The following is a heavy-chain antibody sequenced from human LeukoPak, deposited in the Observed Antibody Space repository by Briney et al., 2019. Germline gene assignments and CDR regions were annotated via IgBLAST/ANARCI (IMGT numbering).Heavy chain of an antibody. CDR1: GYTFTSYA. Sequence: ASVKVSCKASGYTFTSYAMHWVRQAPGQRLEWMGWINAGNGNTKYSQKFQGRVTITRDTSASTAYMELSSLRSEDTAVYYCARDLIELRYFDWLTGYYYGMDVWGQGTTVTVSS. J-gene: IGHJ6*02. V-gene: IGHV1-3*01. CDR2: INAGNGNT. CDR3: ARDLIELRYFDWLTGYYYGMDV. D-gene: IGHD3-9*01.